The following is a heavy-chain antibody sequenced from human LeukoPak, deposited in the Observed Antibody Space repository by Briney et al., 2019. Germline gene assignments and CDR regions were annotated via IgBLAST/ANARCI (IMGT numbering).Heavy chain of an antibody. J-gene: IGHJ3*02. CDR3: AKASISPITMIVVVTALGGAFDI. D-gene: IGHD3-22*01. Sequence: GGSLRLSCAASGFTFDDYAMHWVRQAPGKGLEWVSGISWNGGSIGYADSVKGRFTISRDNAKNSLYLQMNSLRAEDTALYYCAKASISPITMIVVVTALGGAFDIWGQGTMVTVSS. CDR2: ISWNGGSI. CDR1: GFTFDDYA. V-gene: IGHV3-9*01.